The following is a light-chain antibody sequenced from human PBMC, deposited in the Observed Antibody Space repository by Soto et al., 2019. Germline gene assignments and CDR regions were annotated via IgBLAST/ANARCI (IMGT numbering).Light chain of an antibody. CDR1: SSDVGGYNY. CDR3: RSYTSSSALLYV. J-gene: IGLJ1*01. Sequence: QSALTQPASVSGSPGQSITISCTGTSSDVGGYNYVSWYQQHPGKAPKLMIYDVSNRPSGVYNRFSGSKSGNTASLTISGLQAEDEADYYCRSYTSSSALLYVFGTGAKLTVL. V-gene: IGLV2-14*01. CDR2: DVS.